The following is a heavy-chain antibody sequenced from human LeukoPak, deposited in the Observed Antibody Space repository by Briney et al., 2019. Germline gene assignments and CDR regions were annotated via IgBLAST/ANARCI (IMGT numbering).Heavy chain of an antibody. V-gene: IGHV4-30-2*01. Sequence: PSETLSLTCTVSGGSISSDGYYWSWIRQPPGKGLEWIGYIYHSGSTYYNPSLKSRVTISVDRSKNQFSLKLSSVTAADTAVYYCARDSWRGVVVPAGDYYYYMDVWGKGTTVTVSS. CDR3: ARDSWRGVVVPAGDYYYYMDV. J-gene: IGHJ6*03. CDR2: IYHSGST. D-gene: IGHD2-2*01. CDR1: GGSISSDGYY.